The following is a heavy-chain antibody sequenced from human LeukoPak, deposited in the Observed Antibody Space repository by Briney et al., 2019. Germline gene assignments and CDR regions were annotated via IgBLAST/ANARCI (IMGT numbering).Heavy chain of an antibody. D-gene: IGHD3-10*01. V-gene: IGHV3-23*01. CDR3: ARDRMVRGVIIELPDY. J-gene: IGHJ4*02. Sequence: GGSLRLSCAASGFTFSSYAMSWVRQAPGKGLEWVSAISGSGGSTYYADSVKGRFTISRDNSKNTLYLQMNSLRAEDTAVYYCARDRMVRGVIIELPDYWGQGTLVTVSS. CDR2: ISGSGGST. CDR1: GFTFSSYA.